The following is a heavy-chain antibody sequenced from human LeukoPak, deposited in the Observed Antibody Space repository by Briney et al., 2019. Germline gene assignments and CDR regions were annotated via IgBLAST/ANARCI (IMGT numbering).Heavy chain of an antibody. J-gene: IGHJ4*02. CDR3: AREIRRDGSNFSPTGY. V-gene: IGHV1-69*05. Sequence: SVKVSCKASGGTFSSYAISWVRQAPGQGLEWMGRIIPIFGTANYAQKFQGRVTITTDESTSTAYMELSSLRSEDTAVYYCAREIRRDGSNFSPTGYWGQGTLVTVSS. CDR1: GGTFSSYA. CDR2: IIPIFGTA. D-gene: IGHD5-24*01.